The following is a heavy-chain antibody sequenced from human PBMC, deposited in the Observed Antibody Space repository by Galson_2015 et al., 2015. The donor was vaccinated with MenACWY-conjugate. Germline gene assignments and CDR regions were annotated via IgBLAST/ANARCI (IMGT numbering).Heavy chain of an antibody. CDR3: AKTQKLIYHYYGMDV. CDR2: ISGSGANT. CDR1: GFMFRNFA. D-gene: IGHD2/OR15-2a*01. Sequence: SLRLSCAASGFMFRNFAMSWVRLAPGKGLEWLSAISGSGANTYYADSVKGRFTVPRDNSKDTVYLQMNSLRGEDTALYYCAKTQKLIYHYYGMDVWGRGTTVTVSS. V-gene: IGHV3-23*01. J-gene: IGHJ6*02.